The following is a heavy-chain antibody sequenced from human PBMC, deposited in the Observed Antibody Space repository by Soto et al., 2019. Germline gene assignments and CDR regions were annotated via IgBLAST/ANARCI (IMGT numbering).Heavy chain of an antibody. V-gene: IGHV3-30-3*01. CDR3: ARDVRVSSGWTRSKWGPDY. CDR2: ISYDGSNK. J-gene: IGHJ4*02. CDR1: GFTFSSYA. Sequence: QVQLVESGGGVVQPGRSLRLSCAASGFTFSSYAMHWVRQAPGKGLEWLAVISYDGSNKYYADSVKGRFTISRYNSKNTLYLQRNSLRAEDTAVYYCARDVRVSSGWTRSKWGPDYWGQGTLVTVSS. D-gene: IGHD6-19*01.